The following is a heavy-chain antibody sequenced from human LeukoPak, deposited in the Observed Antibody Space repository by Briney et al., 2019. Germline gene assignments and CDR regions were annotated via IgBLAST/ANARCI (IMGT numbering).Heavy chain of an antibody. D-gene: IGHD5-18*01. Sequence: GGSLRLSCAASGFTFSCQAMSWVRQAPGKGLEWVSVISGGAGTIYSADSVKGRFTISRDNSKSTLYLQMNSLRAEDTAVYYCAKSRGYTYGSFDYWGQGTLVTVSA. CDR3: AKSRGYTYGSFDY. V-gene: IGHV3-23*01. CDR1: GFTFSCQA. J-gene: IGHJ4*02. CDR2: ISGGAGTI.